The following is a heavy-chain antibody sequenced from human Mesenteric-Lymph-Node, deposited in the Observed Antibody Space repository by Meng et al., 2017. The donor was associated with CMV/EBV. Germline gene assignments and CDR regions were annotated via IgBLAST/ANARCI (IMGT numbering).Heavy chain of an antibody. J-gene: IGHJ4*02. CDR2: INHSGST. Sequence: GQQKQWGAGLLKPSETLSLTCAVYGGSFSGYYWSWIRQPPGKGLEWIGEINHSGSTNYNPSLKSRVTISVDTSKNQFSLKLSSVTAADTAVYYCARHQRWLKSEGGFNYWGQGTLVTVSS. V-gene: IGHV4-34*01. CDR3: ARHQRWLKSEGGFNY. CDR1: GGSFSGYY. D-gene: IGHD4-23*01.